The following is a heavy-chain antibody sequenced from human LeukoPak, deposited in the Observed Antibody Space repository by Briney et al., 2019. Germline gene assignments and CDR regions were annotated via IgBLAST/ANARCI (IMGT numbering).Heavy chain of an antibody. CDR1: GYTFSSYD. CDR2: MNPNSGNT. J-gene: IGHJ6*03. Sequence: ASVKVSCKASGYTFSSYDINWVRQATGQGLEWMGWMNPNSGNTGYAQKFQGRVTITRNTSISTAYMELSSLRSEDTAVYYCAREGLNSYYGSGSYYRYYYYYMDVWGKGTTVTVSS. D-gene: IGHD3-10*01. V-gene: IGHV1-8*03. CDR3: AREGLNSYYGSGSYYRYYYYYMDV.